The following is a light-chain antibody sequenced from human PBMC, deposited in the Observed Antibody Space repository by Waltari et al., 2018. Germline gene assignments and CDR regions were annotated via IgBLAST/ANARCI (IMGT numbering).Light chain of an antibody. CDR3: QQYGSSPQT. CDR2: GAS. Sequence: EILLTQPPGTLSLSPGERATLSCRASQTVSSNYLAWYQHKPGQAPRPLIHGASSRATGIPDRFSGGGSGTDFTLTISRLEPEDFAVYYCQQYGSSPQTFGGGTKVEIK. J-gene: IGKJ4*01. V-gene: IGKV3-20*01. CDR1: QTVSSNY.